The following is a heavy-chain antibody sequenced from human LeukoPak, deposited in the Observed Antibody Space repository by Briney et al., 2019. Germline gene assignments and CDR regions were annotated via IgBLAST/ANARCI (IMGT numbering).Heavy chain of an antibody. CDR1: GYTFTSYG. D-gene: IGHD6-6*01. V-gene: IGHV1-18*01. CDR3: ARSSVREQLVSI. J-gene: IGHJ4*02. Sequence: ASVTVSCKASGYTFTSYGISWVRQAPGQGLEWMGWINAYNGKTNYAQTLHDRLTMTTNTSTSTAYMELRSMRSDDTAVNYCARSSVREQLVSIWGQGTLVTVSS. CDR2: INAYNGKT.